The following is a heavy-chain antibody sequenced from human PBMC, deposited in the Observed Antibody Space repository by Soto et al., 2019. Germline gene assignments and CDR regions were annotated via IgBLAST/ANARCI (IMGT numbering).Heavy chain of an antibody. CDR2: ISSSSSYI. Sequence: GGSLRLSCAASGFTFSSYSMNWVRQAPGKGLEWVSSISSSSSYIYYADSVKGRFTISRDNAKNSLYLQMNSLRAEDTAVYYCARKGSRPDAFEIWGQGTMVTVSS. CDR3: ARKGSRPDAFEI. V-gene: IGHV3-21*01. J-gene: IGHJ3*02. CDR1: GFTFSSYS. D-gene: IGHD6-13*01.